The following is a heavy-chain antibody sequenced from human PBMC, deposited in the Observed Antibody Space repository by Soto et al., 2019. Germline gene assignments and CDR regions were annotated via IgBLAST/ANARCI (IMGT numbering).Heavy chain of an antibody. CDR1: EFTFSSCA. CDR2: IVSSGGDT. D-gene: IGHD3-22*01. J-gene: IGHJ4*02. V-gene: IGHV3-23*01. CDR3: AKYDASGYPRAPFDY. Sequence: GRSLRLSCAASEFTFSSCAMGWVRQAPGKGLEWVSAIVSSGGDTFYADSVKGRFTISRDNSKSTLFLQMNSLRAEDTAVYYCAKYDASGYPRAPFDYWGQGTLVTVSS.